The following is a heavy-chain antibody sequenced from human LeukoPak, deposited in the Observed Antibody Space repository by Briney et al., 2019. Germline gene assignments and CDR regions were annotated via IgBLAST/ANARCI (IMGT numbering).Heavy chain of an antibody. CDR1: GYTFTGYY. CDR2: INPNSGDT. Sequence: EASVKVSCKASGYTFTGYYMHRVRQAPGQGLEWMGWINPNSGDTYYAPKFQGRVTMTRDTSISTAYMELSRLRSDDTAVYYCARDGAMSTRAPGGVPDYWGQGTLVTVSS. V-gene: IGHV1-2*02. D-gene: IGHD2-2*01. CDR3: ARDGAMSTRAPGGVPDY. J-gene: IGHJ4*02.